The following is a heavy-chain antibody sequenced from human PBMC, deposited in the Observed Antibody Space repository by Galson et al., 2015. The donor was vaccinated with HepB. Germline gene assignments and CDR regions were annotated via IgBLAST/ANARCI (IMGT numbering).Heavy chain of an antibody. V-gene: IGHV1-69*06. CDR2: FIPIYGTS. CDR3: ATPPIIDHDAFDV. J-gene: IGHJ3*01. CDR1: GGIITTYA. D-gene: IGHD5-24*01. Sequence: SVKVSCKASGGIITTYAISWVRQAPGQGLEWVGGFIPIYGTSNYAQKFQDSVTINADKSTNTAYMELSSLRSEDTAVYYCATPPIIDHDAFDVWGQGTMVTVSS.